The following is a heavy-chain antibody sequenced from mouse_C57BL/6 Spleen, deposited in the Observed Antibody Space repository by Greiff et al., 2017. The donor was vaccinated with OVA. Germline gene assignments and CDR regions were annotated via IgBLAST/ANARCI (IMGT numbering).Heavy chain of an antibody. D-gene: IGHD2-1*01. CDR1: GFTFSSYA. J-gene: IGHJ2*01. CDR2: ISSGGDYI. CDR3: TRVGNPYYFDY. V-gene: IGHV5-9-1*02. Sequence: EVMLVESGEGLVKPGGSLKLSCAASGFTFSSYAMSWVRQTPEKRLEWVAYISSGGDYIYYADTVKGRFTISRDNARNTLYLQMSSLKSEDTAMYYCTRVGNPYYFDYWGQGTTLTVSS.